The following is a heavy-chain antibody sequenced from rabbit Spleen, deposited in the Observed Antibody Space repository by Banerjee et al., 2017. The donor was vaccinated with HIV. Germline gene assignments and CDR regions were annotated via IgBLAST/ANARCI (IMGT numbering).Heavy chain of an antibody. CDR1: GFSFGDRDV. J-gene: IGHJ6*01. CDR2: INVATGKP. V-gene: IGHV1S45*01. CDR3: ARGGYGGNSGTTGW. D-gene: IGHD4-2*01. Sequence: QEQLVESGGGLVQPEGSLTLTCTASGFSFGDRDVMCWVRQAPGKGLEWIACINVATGKPVYATWAKGRFTISRTSSTTVTLRMTSLTAADTATYFCARGGYGGNSGTTGWWGPGTLVTVS.